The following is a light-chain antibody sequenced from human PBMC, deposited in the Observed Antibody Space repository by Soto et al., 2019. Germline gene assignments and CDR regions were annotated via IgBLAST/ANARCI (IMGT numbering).Light chain of an antibody. J-gene: IGLJ3*02. CDR1: SGHSSYA. Sequence: QPVLTQSPSASVSLGASVKLTCTLSSGHSSYAIAWHQQQPEKGPRYLMKLNSDGNHSKGDGIPDRFSGSSSGAERYLTISSLQSEDEADYYCQTWGTGIWVFGGGTKLTVL. V-gene: IGLV4-69*01. CDR3: QTWGTGIWV. CDR2: LNSDGNH.